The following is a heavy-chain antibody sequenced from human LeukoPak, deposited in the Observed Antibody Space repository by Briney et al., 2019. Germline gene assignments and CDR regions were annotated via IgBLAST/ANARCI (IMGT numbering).Heavy chain of an antibody. Sequence: SETLSLTCTVSGGSISSYYWSWIRLPPGKGLEWIGYLSKSGNTNYSPSLKSRVTIFGDTSKNQFFLKLSSVTAADTAVYYCVTTGYIFIAVPATPDYWGQGTLVTVSS. V-gene: IGHV4-4*08. CDR2: LSKSGNT. CDR3: VTTGYIFIAVPATPDY. D-gene: IGHD6-19*01. J-gene: IGHJ4*02. CDR1: GGSISSYY.